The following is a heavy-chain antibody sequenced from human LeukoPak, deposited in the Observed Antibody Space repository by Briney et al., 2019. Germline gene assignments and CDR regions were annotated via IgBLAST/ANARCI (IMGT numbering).Heavy chain of an antibody. J-gene: IGHJ3*02. CDR2: IYPGDSDT. CDR3: ARRRWADAFDI. V-gene: IGHV5-51*01. Sequence: GESLKISCKGSGYSFTTYWIAWVRQMPGKGLEWMGIIYPGDSDTTYSPSFQGQVTISADKSISTAYLQWNSLKASDTAMYYCARRRWADAFDIWGQGTMVTVSS. D-gene: IGHD4-23*01. CDR1: GYSFTTYW.